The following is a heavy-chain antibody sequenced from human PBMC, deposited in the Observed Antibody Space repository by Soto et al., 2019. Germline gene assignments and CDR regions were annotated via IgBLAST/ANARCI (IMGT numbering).Heavy chain of an antibody. CDR3: AHSTTMVTAFDI. V-gene: IGHV2-5*01. Sequence: QITLKESGPTLVKPTQTLTLTCTFSGFSLSTSGVGVGWIRQPPGKALEWLALIYWNDDKRYSPSLKSRLTITKDTSKNQVVLTMTNMDPVETATYYCAHSTTMVTAFDIWGQGTMVTVSS. CDR1: GFSLSTSGVG. J-gene: IGHJ3*02. D-gene: IGHD3-10*01. CDR2: IYWNDDK.